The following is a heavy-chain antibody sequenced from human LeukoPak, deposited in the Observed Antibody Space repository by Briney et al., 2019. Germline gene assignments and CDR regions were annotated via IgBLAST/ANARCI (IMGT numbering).Heavy chain of an antibody. Sequence: GGSLRLSCVASGFTFSNYAMNWVRQAPGKGLQWVSGITGSGGSTYHADSVKGRFTISRDNSKNMLYLEMNSLRAEDTAVYYCARVEGTNCGSSAFDFWGQGTMVTVSS. J-gene: IGHJ3*01. CDR2: ITGSGGST. V-gene: IGHV3-23*01. D-gene: IGHD7-27*01. CDR3: ARVEGTNCGSSAFDF. CDR1: GFTFSNYA.